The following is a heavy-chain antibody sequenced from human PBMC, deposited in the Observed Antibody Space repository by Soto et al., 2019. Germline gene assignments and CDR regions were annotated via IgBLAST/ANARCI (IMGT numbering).Heavy chain of an antibody. CDR1: GFTFSSYA. Sequence: PASGFTFSSYAMHWVRQAPGKGLEWVAVVSSDGNNKYNADSYADSVKGRFTISRDNSKNTLYLQMNSLRGEDTAVYYCARVTPDSTDPATTFLDYWGQGTLVTVSS. V-gene: IGHV3-30-3*01. J-gene: IGHJ4*02. D-gene: IGHD1-1*01. CDR3: ARVTPDSTDPATTFLDY. CDR2: VSSDGNNK.